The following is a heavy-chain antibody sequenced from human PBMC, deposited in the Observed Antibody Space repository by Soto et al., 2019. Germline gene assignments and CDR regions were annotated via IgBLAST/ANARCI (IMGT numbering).Heavy chain of an antibody. CDR2: ISDSGDST. V-gene: IGHV3-23*01. CDR3: VKDLYRSSTMPCLDH. Sequence: GGSLRLSCKASGFIFNNYGMSWVRQAPGKGLEWVSGISDSGDSTYYADSMRGRFTISRDNSKNTLYLQMNSLRPEDTAMYYCVKDLYRSSTMPCLDHWGQGALVTV. D-gene: IGHD2-2*01. J-gene: IGHJ4*02. CDR1: GFIFNNYG.